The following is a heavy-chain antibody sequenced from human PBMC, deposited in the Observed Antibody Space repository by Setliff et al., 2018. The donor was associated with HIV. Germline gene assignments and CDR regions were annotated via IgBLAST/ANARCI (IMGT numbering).Heavy chain of an antibody. D-gene: IGHD3-22*01. J-gene: IGHJ6*03. CDR2: IIPIFGTT. CDR3: ARRRNYDSSGYGDYYYYMDV. Sequence: SVKVSCKASGGTFSSYPISWVRQAPGQGLEWMGGIIPIFGTTHYAQKFQGRVTVTADESTSTAYMQLSSLRSDDTAVYYCARRRNYDSSGYGDYYYYMDVWGKGTTVTVSS. V-gene: IGHV1-69*13. CDR1: GGTFSSYP.